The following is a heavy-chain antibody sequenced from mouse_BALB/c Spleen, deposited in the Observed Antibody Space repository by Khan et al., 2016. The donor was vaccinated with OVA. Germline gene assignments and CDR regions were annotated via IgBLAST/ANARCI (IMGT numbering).Heavy chain of an antibody. V-gene: IGHV14-3*02. J-gene: IGHJ2*01. CDR2: IDPSNGNT. CDR1: GFNIQDTY. D-gene: IGHD2-2*01. CDR3: ARNDGYDVDY. Sequence: VQLKQSGAELGKPGASVKLSCTASGFNIQDTYIHWVKQRPEQGLEWIGRIDPSNGNTKYDPKFQDKATITADTSSNTAYLQLSSLTSEDTAVYYCARNDGYDVDYWGQGTTLTVAS.